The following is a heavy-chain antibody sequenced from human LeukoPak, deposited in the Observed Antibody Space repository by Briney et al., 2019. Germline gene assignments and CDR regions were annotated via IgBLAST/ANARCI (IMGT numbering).Heavy chain of an antibody. Sequence: GGSLRLSCAVSGFTFSSYAMSWVRQAPGRGLEWVSVISGSGDNTYYADSVKGRFTISRDNSKNTLHLQMNSLRAEDTGVYFCGKDRDSSSYYHDAFDMWGQGTVVTVSS. CDR1: GFTFSSYA. V-gene: IGHV3-23*01. CDR3: GKDRDSSSYYHDAFDM. J-gene: IGHJ3*02. D-gene: IGHD3-22*01. CDR2: ISGSGDNT.